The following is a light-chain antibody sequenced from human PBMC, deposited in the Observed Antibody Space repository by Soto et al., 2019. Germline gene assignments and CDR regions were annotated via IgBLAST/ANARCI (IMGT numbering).Light chain of an antibody. Sequence: DIQLTQSPSPLSASVGDRVAITCLASQSSSTYLNWYQQKPGKAPKVLIYAASNLQSGVPPRFSGSGSGTDFTLTISSLQPEDVATYFCQQSYRTPITFGQGTRLEIK. CDR2: AAS. J-gene: IGKJ5*01. CDR1: QSSSTY. V-gene: IGKV1-39*01. CDR3: QQSYRTPIT.